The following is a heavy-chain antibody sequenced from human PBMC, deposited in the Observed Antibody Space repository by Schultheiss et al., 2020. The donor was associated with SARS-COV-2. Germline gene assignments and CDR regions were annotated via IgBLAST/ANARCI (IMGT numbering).Heavy chain of an antibody. V-gene: IGHV4-61*01. CDR2: IYYSGST. CDR3: ARDSEYSSSWFSLTTFDY. Sequence: SETLSLTCTVSGGSISSGSYYWSWIRQPPGKGLEWIGYIYYSGSTNYNPSLKSRVTISVDTSKNQFSLKLSSVTAEDTAVYYCARDSEYSSSWFSLTTFDYWGQGTLVTVSS. J-gene: IGHJ4*02. D-gene: IGHD6-13*01. CDR1: GGSISSGSYY.